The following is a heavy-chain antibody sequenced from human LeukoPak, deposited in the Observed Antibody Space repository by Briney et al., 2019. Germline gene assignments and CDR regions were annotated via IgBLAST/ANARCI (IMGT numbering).Heavy chain of an antibody. V-gene: IGHV3-33*01. CDR3: ARAIYSGGWYGGDY. CDR1: GLSFSTYG. Sequence: GGSLRLSCAASGLSFSTYGMHWVRQAPGKGLEWVAVIWSDGSNKYYADSVKGRFTISRDNSQNTLYLQMNSLRAEDTAVYYCARAIYSGGWYGGDYWGQGTLVTVSS. CDR2: IWSDGSNK. D-gene: IGHD6-19*01. J-gene: IGHJ4*02.